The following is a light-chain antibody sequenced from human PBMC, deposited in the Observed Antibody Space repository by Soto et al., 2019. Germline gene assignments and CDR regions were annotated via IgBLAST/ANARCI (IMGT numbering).Light chain of an antibody. Sequence: DIQMTQSPSSLSASVGDRVTITCRASQSISSYLNWYQQKPGKAPKRLIYAASSLQSGVPSRFSGSGSGTDFTLTTSSLQPEDFATYYCQQSYSTPPTFGQGTKVEIK. CDR2: AAS. CDR1: QSISSY. J-gene: IGKJ1*01. V-gene: IGKV1-39*01. CDR3: QQSYSTPPT.